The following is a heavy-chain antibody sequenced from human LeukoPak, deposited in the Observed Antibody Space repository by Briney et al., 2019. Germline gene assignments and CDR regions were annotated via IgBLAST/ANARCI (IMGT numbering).Heavy chain of an antibody. CDR3: ARGRPHGNDY. Sequence: GGSPRLSCAASGFTFSSYWMNWVRQAPGKGLVWVSRIASDGSSTTYADSVKGRFSISRDNAKNTLYLQMNSLRVEDTAVYYCARGRPHGNDYWGQGTLVTVSS. V-gene: IGHV3-74*01. CDR1: GFTFSSYW. J-gene: IGHJ4*02. CDR2: IASDGSST. D-gene: IGHD4-23*01.